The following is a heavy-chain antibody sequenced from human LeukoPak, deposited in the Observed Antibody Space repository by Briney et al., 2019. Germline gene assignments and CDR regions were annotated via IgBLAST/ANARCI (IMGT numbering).Heavy chain of an antibody. V-gene: IGHV1-69*13. J-gene: IGHJ3*02. CDR3: ARDTGSGCTVGDAFDI. Sequence: SVKVSCKASGRTFSSYAISWVRQAPGQGLEWMGGIIPIFGTANYAQKFQGRVTITADESTSTAYMELSSLRSEDTAVYYCARDTGSGCTVGDAFDIWGQGTMVTVSS. CDR2: IIPIFGTA. CDR1: GRTFSSYA. D-gene: IGHD6-19*01.